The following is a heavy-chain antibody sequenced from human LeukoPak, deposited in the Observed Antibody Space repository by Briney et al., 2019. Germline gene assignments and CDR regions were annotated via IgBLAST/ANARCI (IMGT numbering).Heavy chain of an antibody. CDR2: ISGSGGST. D-gene: IGHD6-13*01. CDR1: GFTFSSYA. V-gene: IGHV3-23*01. Sequence: SGGSLRLSCAASGFTFSSYAMSWVRQAPGKGLEWVSAISGSGGSTYYADSVKGRFTISRDNAKNSLYLQMNSLRAEDTAVYYCARVYGSWYYDYWGQGTLVTVSS. CDR3: ARVYGSWYYDY. J-gene: IGHJ4*02.